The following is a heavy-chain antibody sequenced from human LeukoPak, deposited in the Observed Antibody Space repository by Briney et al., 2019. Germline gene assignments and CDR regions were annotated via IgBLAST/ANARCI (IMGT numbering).Heavy chain of an antibody. J-gene: IGHJ4*02. CDR3: ARGPGGSGSYYRGYYFDY. Sequence: PSETLSLTCTVSGGSISSSIYYWGWIRQPPGKGLEWIESIYYSGSTYYNPSLKSRVTISVDTSKNQFSLKLSSVTAADTAVYYCARGPGGSGSYYRGYYFDYWGQGTLVTVSS. V-gene: IGHV4-39*01. D-gene: IGHD3-10*01. CDR2: IYYSGST. CDR1: GGSISSSIYY.